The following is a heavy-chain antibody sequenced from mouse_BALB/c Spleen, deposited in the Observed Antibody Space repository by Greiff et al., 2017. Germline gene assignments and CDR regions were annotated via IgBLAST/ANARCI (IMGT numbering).Heavy chain of an antibody. Sequence: VKLQESGPGLVQPSQSLSITCTVSGFSLTSYGVHWVRQSPGKGLEWLGVIWSGGSTDYNAAFISRLSISKDNSKSQVFFKMNSLQANDTAIYYCARSGNRPRFAYWGQGTLVTVSA. CDR2: IWSGGST. CDR1: GFSLTSYG. J-gene: IGHJ3*01. CDR3: ARSGNRPRFAY. D-gene: IGHD1-1*02. V-gene: IGHV2-2*02.